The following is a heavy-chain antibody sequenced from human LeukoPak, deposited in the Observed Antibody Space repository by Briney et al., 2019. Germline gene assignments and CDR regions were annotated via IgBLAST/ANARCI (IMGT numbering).Heavy chain of an antibody. CDR1: GFTLSNFW. V-gene: IGHV3-7*05. CDR2: INRDGTQK. J-gene: IGHJ3*01. D-gene: IGHD4-17*01. CDR3: ARDPTVTNVHEAFDL. Sequence: RGSPRLSRAASGFTLSNFWMNWVRPAPGKGLGWVAIINRDGTQKHYVDSVKGRFTISRDNAKNSLYLQMNSLRAEDTAAYYCARDPTVTNVHEAFDLWGQGTMVTVSS.